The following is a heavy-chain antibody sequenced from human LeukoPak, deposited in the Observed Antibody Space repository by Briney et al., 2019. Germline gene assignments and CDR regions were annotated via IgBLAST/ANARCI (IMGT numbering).Heavy chain of an antibody. V-gene: IGHV3-7*01. J-gene: IGHJ5*02. CDR1: GFTFSVFW. CDR3: AKEGRGGYNYDH. D-gene: IGHD5-24*01. Sequence: HTGGSLRLTCAASGFTFSVFWMGWVRQAPGKGLEWVAYIKQDGSVTYYVDSVKGRFTISRDNAKDAVYLQMTSLRVEDTAVYYCAKEGRGGYNYDHWGQGTLLTVSS. CDR2: IKQDGSVT.